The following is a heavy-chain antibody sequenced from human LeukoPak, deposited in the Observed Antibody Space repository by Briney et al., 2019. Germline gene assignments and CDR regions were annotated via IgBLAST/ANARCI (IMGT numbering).Heavy chain of an antibody. CDR3: TKVSSFLEWLSDFDC. D-gene: IGHD3-3*02. V-gene: IGHV3-30-3*01. Sequence: GGSLRLSCAASGFTFSSYAMHWVRQAPGKGLEWVAVISYAGNNKYYAESVKGRFTISRDNSKNTVYLQMNSLRAEDTAVYYCTKVSSFLEWLSDFDCWGQGTLVTVSS. J-gene: IGHJ4*02. CDR2: ISYAGNNK. CDR1: GFTFSSYA.